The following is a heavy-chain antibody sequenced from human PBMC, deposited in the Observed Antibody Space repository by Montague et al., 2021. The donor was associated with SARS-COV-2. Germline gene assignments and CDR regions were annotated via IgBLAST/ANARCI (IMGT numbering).Heavy chain of an antibody. CDR2: INRAGSH. Sequence: SETLSLTCAVSGGSFPSFYWSWIRQPPGKGLEWIGEINRAGSHNYNPSLKGRVTISLDTSKNQVSLKLTSATATDTAIYYCARGSSFTDTVRYDRGYLGPWGQGTLVTVSS. V-gene: IGHV4-34*01. D-gene: IGHD3-10*02. CDR1: GGSFPSFY. CDR3: ARGSSFTDTVRYDRGYLGP. J-gene: IGHJ5*02.